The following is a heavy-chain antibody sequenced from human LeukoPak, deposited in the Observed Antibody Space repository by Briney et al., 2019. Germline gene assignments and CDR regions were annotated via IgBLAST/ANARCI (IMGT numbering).Heavy chain of an antibody. CDR1: GYTFTGYY. V-gene: IGHV1-2*02. D-gene: IGHD6-6*01. Sequence: EASVKVSCKASGYTFTGYYMHWVRQAPGQGLEWMGWINPNSGGTNYAQKFQGRVTMTRDTSNSTAYMELSRLRSDDTAVYYCARGERSSSANWFDPWGQGTLVTVSS. CDR2: INPNSGGT. J-gene: IGHJ5*02. CDR3: ARGERSSSANWFDP.